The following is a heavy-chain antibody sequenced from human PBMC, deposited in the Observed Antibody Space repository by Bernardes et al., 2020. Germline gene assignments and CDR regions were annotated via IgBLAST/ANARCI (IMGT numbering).Heavy chain of an antibody. D-gene: IGHD4-17*01. CDR2: ISWNSGSI. CDR3: AKDEYGDYAQGYFDL. CDR1: GFTFDDYA. J-gene: IGHJ2*01. Sequence: GGSLRLSCAASGFTFDDYAMHWVRQAPGKGLEWVSGISWNSGSIGYADSVKGRFTISRDNAKNSLYLQMNSLRAEDTALYYCAKDEYGDYAQGYFDLWGRGTLVTVSS. V-gene: IGHV3-9*01.